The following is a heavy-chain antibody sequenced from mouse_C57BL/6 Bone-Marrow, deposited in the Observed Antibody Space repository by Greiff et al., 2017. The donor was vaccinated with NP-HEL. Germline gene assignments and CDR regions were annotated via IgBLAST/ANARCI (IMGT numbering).Heavy chain of an antibody. Sequence: EVKVEESGAELVKPGASVKLSCTASGFNIKDYYMHWVKQRTEQGLEWIGRIDPEDGETKYAPKFQGKAKITADTSSKTSYLQLSSLTSEDTAVYYCARDYGSSYKAWFAYWGQGTLVTVSA. V-gene: IGHV14-2*01. CDR3: ARDYGSSYKAWFAY. CDR2: IDPEDGET. D-gene: IGHD1-1*01. CDR1: GFNIKDYY. J-gene: IGHJ3*01.